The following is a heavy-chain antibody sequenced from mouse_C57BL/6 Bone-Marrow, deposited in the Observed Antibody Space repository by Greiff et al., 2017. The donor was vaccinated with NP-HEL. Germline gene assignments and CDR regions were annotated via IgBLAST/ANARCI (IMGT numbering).Heavy chain of an antibody. J-gene: IGHJ2*01. CDR3: ARGGEKLTGDY. V-gene: IGHV1-59*01. Sequence: QVQLKQPGAELVRPGTSVKLSCKASGYTFTSYWMHWVKQRPGQGLEWIGVIDPSDSYTNYNQKFKGKATLTVDTSSSTAYMQLSSLTSEDSAVYYCARGGEKLTGDYWGQGTTLTVSS. D-gene: IGHD4-1*01. CDR1: GYTFTSYW. CDR2: IDPSDSYT.